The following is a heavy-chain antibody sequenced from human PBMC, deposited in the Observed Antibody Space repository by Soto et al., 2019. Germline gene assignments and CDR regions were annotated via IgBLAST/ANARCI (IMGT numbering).Heavy chain of an antibody. D-gene: IGHD4-17*01. Sequence: PSGTLSLTFTLSGGSISSYDWSWIRQPPGKGLEWIGYIYYSGSTNYNPSLKSRVTISVDTSKNQFSLKLSSVTAADTAVYYGARGHDYGNASDIWGQGTMVTVSS. CDR1: GGSISSYD. J-gene: IGHJ3*02. CDR3: ARGHDYGNASDI. CDR2: IYYSGST. V-gene: IGHV4-59*01.